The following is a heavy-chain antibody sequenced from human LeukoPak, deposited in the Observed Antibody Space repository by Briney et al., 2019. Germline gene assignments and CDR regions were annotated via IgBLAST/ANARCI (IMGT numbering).Heavy chain of an antibody. CDR2: IIPIFGTA. V-gene: IGHV1-69*13. Sequence: VASVKVSCKASGGTFSSYAISWVRQAPGQGLEWMGGIIPIFGTANYAQKFQGRVTITADESTSTAYMELSSLRSDDTAVYYCARRGPYGDYVDYWGQGTLVTVSS. D-gene: IGHD4-17*01. CDR1: GGTFSSYA. J-gene: IGHJ4*02. CDR3: ARRGPYGDYVDY.